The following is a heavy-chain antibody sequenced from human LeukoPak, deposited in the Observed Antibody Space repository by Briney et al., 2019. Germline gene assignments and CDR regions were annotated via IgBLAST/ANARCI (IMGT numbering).Heavy chain of an antibody. CDR1: GFTFSSYG. Sequence: GGSLRLSCAASGFTFSSYGMHWVRQAPGKGLEWVAFTRYDGSNKDYADSVKGRFTISRANSKNTLYLQMNSMRAEDTAVYYCAKTRGYCSGGTCSYMDVWGKGTTVTVSS. V-gene: IGHV3-30*02. CDR3: AKTRGYCSGGTCSYMDV. CDR2: TRYDGSNK. D-gene: IGHD2-15*01. J-gene: IGHJ6*03.